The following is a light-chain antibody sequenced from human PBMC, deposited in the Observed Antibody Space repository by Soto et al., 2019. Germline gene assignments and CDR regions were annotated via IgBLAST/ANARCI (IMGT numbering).Light chain of an antibody. V-gene: IGKV3D-20*02. CDR1: QIVYNGY. J-gene: IGKJ4*01. CDR2: GAS. CDR3: QQRNNWPPT. Sequence: ENVLTQSPGTLSLSPGESATLSCRASQIVYNGYLAWYQQKPGQPPRLLIFGASTRASGVPDRFSGSEYGTDFTLTINRLQPEDFALYFCQQRNNWPPTFGGGTKVE.